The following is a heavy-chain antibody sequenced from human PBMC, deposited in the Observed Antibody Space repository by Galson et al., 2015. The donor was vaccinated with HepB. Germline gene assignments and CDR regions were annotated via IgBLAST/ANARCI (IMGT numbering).Heavy chain of an antibody. J-gene: IGHJ3*02. CDR2: ISAYNGNT. Sequence: SVKVSCKASGYTFTSYGISWVRQAPGQGLEWMGWISAYNGNTNYAQKLQGRVTMTTDTSTSTAYMELRSLRSDDTAVYYCASGIAAAGTSDAFDIWGQGTMVTVSS. V-gene: IGHV1-18*04. D-gene: IGHD6-13*01. CDR1: GYTFTSYG. CDR3: ASGIAAAGTSDAFDI.